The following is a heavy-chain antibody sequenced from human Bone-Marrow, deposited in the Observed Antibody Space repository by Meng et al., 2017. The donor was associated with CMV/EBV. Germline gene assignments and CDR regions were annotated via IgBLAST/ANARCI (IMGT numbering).Heavy chain of an antibody. V-gene: IGHV4-39*01. J-gene: IGHJ4*02. Sequence: AETLCLTCTVSGGSISSTSYHWGWIRQPPGKGLEWIESIYSGGNTYYNPSLMTRATTSVDTSKNQFSLKLSPVPAADTAVYYCRGYYDSSVYYPSLDFWGQGTLVTVSS. CDR1: GGSISSTSYH. CDR3: RGYYDSSVYYPSLDF. D-gene: IGHD3-22*01. CDR2: IYSGGNT.